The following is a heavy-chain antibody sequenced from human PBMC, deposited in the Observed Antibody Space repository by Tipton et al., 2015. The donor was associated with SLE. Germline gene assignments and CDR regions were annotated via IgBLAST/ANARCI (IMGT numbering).Heavy chain of an antibody. CDR2: IISIFGPA. D-gene: IGHD1-26*01. CDR1: GGSISSYA. Sequence: QSGPEVKKPGSSVMVSCKAPGGSISSYAISWVRQAPGQGLEWMGGIISIFGPANYAQKFQGRVTITADESTSTVYMELSSLRSEDTAVYYCARDEVAGRIVGAFEKYWGQGTLVTVSS. CDR3: ARDEVAGRIVGAFEKY. J-gene: IGHJ4*02. V-gene: IGHV1-69*01.